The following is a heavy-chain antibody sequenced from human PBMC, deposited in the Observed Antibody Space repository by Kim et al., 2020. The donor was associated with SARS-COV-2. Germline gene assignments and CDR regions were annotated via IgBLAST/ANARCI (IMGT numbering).Heavy chain of an antibody. CDR2: IDPSDSYT. J-gene: IGHJ3*02. V-gene: IGHV5-10-1*01. Sequence: GESLKISCKASGYIISTYWINWVRQMPGKGLEWMGKIDPSDSYTDYSPSFQGHVTMSADRSISTAYLQWSSLTASDTAMYYCARRRDSRHAFDIWGQGTM. CDR3: ARRRDSRHAFDI. CDR1: GYIISTYW. D-gene: IGHD2-21*02.